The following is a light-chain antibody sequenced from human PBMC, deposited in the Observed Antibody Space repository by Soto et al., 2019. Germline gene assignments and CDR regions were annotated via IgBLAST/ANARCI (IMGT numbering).Light chain of an antibody. CDR2: KAS. CDR3: QQYESFPRT. J-gene: IGKJ1*01. V-gene: IGKV1-5*03. CDR1: QSIKNW. Sequence: DIQMTQSPSTLSASVGDRVTITCRASQSIKNWLAWYQQKPGKAPKLFIFKASTLEIGVPSRFSGSGSGTEFTLSISSLQPDDFATYFCQQYESFPRTFGQGTKVEIK.